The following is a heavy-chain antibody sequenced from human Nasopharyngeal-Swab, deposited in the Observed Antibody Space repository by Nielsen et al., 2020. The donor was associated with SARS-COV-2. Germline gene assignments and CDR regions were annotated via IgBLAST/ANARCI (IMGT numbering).Heavy chain of an antibody. CDR1: GFTFSSYW. D-gene: IGHD3-3*01. V-gene: IGHV3-7*01. CDR3: ARDVRIFGVVIITYYYYYYMDV. J-gene: IGHJ6*03. CDR2: IKQDGSEK. Sequence: GESLKISCAASGFTFSSYWMSWVRQALGKGLEWVANIKQDGSEKYYVDSVKGRFTISRDNAKNSLYLQMNSLRAEDTAVYYCARDVRIFGVVIITYYYYYYMDVWGKGTTVTVSS.